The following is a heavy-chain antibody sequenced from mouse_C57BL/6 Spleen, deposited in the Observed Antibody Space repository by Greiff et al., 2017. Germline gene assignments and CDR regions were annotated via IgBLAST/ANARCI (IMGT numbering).Heavy chain of an antibody. J-gene: IGHJ1*03. CDR2: TFYSGIT. Sequence: EVQLQQSGPSLVRPSQTLSLTCTVTGFSINSDCYWIWIRQFPGNKLEYIGYTFYSGITYYNPSLESRTYITRDTSKNQFSLKLSSVTTEDTATYYCARGFSSYGYFDVWGTGTTVTVSS. D-gene: IGHD1-1*01. CDR1: GFSINSDCY. V-gene: IGHV3-3*01. CDR3: ARGFSSYGYFDV.